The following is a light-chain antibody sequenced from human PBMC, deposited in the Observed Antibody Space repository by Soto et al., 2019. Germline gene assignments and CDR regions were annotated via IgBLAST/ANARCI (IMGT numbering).Light chain of an antibody. J-gene: IGKJ5*01. CDR1: QTVSSH. V-gene: IGKV3-15*01. CDR2: ESS. Sequence: IAMSQSPATLSVSPGERVTLSCRASQTVSSHLAWYQQKPGQAPSLLIYESSTRATGVPARFGGSGSGTEFTLTISSLQSEDFAVYYCQQYNKWPLTFGQGTRLEIK. CDR3: QQYNKWPLT.